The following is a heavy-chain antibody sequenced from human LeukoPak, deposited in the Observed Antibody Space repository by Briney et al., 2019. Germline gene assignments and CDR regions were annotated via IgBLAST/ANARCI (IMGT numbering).Heavy chain of an antibody. CDR2: ISYDGSNK. V-gene: IGHV3-30*04. CDR1: GFTFSSYA. J-gene: IGHJ4*02. D-gene: IGHD6-13*01. Sequence: GGSLRLSCAASGFTFSSYAMHWVRQAPGKGPEWVAVISYDGSNKYYADSVKGRFTISRDNSKNTLYLQMNSLRSDDTAVYYCARVAGLAAADPFDYWGQGTLVTVSS. CDR3: ARVAGLAAADPFDY.